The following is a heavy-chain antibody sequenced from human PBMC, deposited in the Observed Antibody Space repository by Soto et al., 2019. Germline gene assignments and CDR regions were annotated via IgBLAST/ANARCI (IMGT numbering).Heavy chain of an antibody. CDR3: TRRYSSSWYNWFDP. D-gene: IGHD6-13*01. J-gene: IGHJ5*02. V-gene: IGHV3-15*07. CDR1: GFTFSNAW. CDR2: IKSKTDGGTT. Sequence: GSLRLSCAASGFTFSNAWMNWVRQAPGKGLEWVGRIKSKTDGGTTDYAAPVKGRFTISRDDSKNTLYLQMNSLKTEDTAVYYCTRRYSSSWYNWFDPWGQGTLVTVSS.